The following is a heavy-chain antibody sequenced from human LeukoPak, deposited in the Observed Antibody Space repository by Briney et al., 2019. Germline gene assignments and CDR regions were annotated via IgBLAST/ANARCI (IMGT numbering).Heavy chain of an antibody. Sequence: SETLSLTCTVSGGSISSGDYYWSWIRQPPGKGLEWIGYIYYTGSTNYNPSLKSRVTISVDASKNQFSLKMSSMTAADTAVYYCARAQGYSSGWDFQHWGQGTLVTVSS. CDR2: IYYTGST. CDR3: ARAQGYSSGWDFQH. V-gene: IGHV4-61*08. J-gene: IGHJ1*01. CDR1: GGSISSGDYY. D-gene: IGHD6-19*01.